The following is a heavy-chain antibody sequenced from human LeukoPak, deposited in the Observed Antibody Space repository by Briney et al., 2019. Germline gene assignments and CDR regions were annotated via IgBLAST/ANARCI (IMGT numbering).Heavy chain of an antibody. D-gene: IGHD6-13*01. Sequence: PSETLSLTCTVSGCSLSSYYWSWIRQPPGKGLDWIGYIYSSGSTNYNPSLKSRVTMSLDTSKNQFSLKLTSVSAADTAVYYCTRTDSSTAIDYWGQGTLVTVSS. J-gene: IGHJ4*02. CDR3: TRTDSSTAIDY. CDR2: IYSSGST. CDR1: GCSLSSYY. V-gene: IGHV4-59*01.